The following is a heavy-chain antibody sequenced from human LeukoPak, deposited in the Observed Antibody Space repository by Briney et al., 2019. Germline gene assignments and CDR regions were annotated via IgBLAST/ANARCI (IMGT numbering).Heavy chain of an antibody. J-gene: IGHJ4*02. D-gene: IGHD3-3*01. CDR1: GYTVTGYY. CDR2: INPNSGGT. V-gene: IGHV1-2*02. CDR3: ARDPVPSEYYDFWSGFDY. Sequence: ASVKVSCKASGYTVTGYYMHWVRQAPGQGLEWMGWINPNSGGTNYAQKFQGRVTMTRDTSISTAYMELSRLRSDDTAVYYCARDPVPSEYYDFWSGFDYWGQGTLVTVSS.